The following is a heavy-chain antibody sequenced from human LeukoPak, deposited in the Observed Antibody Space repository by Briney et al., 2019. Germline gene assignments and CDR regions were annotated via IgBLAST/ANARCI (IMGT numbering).Heavy chain of an antibody. V-gene: IGHV4-4*09. CDR1: GGSISSCY. J-gene: IGHJ5*02. CDR2: IYATGST. Sequence: SETLSLTCTVSGGSISSCYWSWIRQPPGKGLEWIGYIYATGSTNYNPSLKSRVTISVDTSKNQFSLNLRSVTAADTAVYYCARHGSVRSPLGPWGQGTLVTVSS. CDR3: ARHGSVRSPLGP. D-gene: IGHD3-10*01.